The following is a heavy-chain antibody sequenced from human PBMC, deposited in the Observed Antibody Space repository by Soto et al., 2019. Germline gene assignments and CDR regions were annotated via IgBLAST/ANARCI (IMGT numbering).Heavy chain of an antibody. CDR2: ISSNGGST. CDR1: GFTFSSYA. Sequence: GGSLRLSCSASGFTFSSYAMHWVRQAPGKGLEYVSAISSNGGSTYYADSVKGRFTISRDNSKNTLYLQMSSLRAEDTAVYYCTLLATVAVDYRGQGTLVTVSS. J-gene: IGHJ4*02. CDR3: TLLATVAVDY. D-gene: IGHD5-12*01. V-gene: IGHV3-64D*06.